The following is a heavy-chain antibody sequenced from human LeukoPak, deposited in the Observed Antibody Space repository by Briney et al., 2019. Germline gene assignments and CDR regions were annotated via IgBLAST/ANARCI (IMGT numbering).Heavy chain of an antibody. Sequence: SETLSLTCTDSGGSIRSGDYSWNWIRQHPGKGLEWIGYIYYSGSTYYNPSLTSRVTMSVDTPKNQFSLKLSSVTAADTAIYYCARDHTETSSLNFRNYYYYGMDIWGQGTTVIISS. V-gene: IGHV4-31*03. D-gene: IGHD4-11*01. CDR1: GGSIRSGDYS. CDR3: ARDHTETSSLNFRNYYYYGMDI. CDR2: IYYSGST. J-gene: IGHJ6*02.